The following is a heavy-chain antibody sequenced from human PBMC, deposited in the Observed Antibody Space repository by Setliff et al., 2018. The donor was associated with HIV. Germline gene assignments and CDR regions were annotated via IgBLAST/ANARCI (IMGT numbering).Heavy chain of an antibody. Sequence: ASVKVSCKASGYTFTSYAISWVRQAPGQGLEWMGRISAYSGNTHYAQRLQDRVTMTTDTSTSTAYMDLRSLRSDDMAVYYCARHPSGWYGDYFFDYWGQGTLVTVSS. CDR3: ARHPSGWYGDYFFDY. CDR1: GYTFTSYA. D-gene: IGHD4-17*01. V-gene: IGHV1-18*03. CDR2: ISAYSGNT. J-gene: IGHJ4*02.